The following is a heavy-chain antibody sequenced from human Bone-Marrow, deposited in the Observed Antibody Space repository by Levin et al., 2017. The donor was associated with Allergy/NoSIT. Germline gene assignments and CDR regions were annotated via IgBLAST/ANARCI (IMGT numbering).Heavy chain of an antibody. Sequence: SLKISCAASGFTFDDYAMHWVRQVPGKGLEWVSGISWNSVHIVYADSVKGRFTISRDNAEKSLYLQMNSLRAEGTALYYCARGYCTDGVCFTGLYNWFDPWGQGTLVTVSS. CDR2: ISWNSVHI. J-gene: IGHJ5*02. V-gene: IGHV3-9*01. CDR1: GFTFDDYA. CDR3: ARGYCTDGVCFTGLYNWFDP. D-gene: IGHD2-8*01.